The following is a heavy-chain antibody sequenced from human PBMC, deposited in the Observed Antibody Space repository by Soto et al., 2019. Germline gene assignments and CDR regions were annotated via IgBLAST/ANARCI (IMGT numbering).Heavy chain of an antibody. D-gene: IGHD6-19*01. CDR2: IYHSGIT. Sequence: QLQLQESGSGLVKPSQTLSLTCAVSGGSISSGGYSWSWIRQPPGKGLEWIGYIYHSGITYYNPSLQSRVTISVDSSKNQFSLKVSSVTAADTAVYYCATAGGLGAVAADYWGQGTLVTVSS. V-gene: IGHV4-30-2*01. CDR3: ATAGGLGAVAADY. CDR1: GGSISSGGYS. J-gene: IGHJ4*02.